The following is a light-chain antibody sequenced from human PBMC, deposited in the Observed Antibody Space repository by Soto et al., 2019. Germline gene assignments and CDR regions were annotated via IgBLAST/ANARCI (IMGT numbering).Light chain of an antibody. J-gene: IGKJ5*01. CDR3: QHYGGSPLT. CDR2: GAS. Sequence: EIVLTQSPGTLSLSPGEGATLSCRAGQSVSSSQLAWYQQKPGQAPRLLVYGASSRATGIPDRFSGSVSGTDFTLAISRLEPEDLAVYYCQHYGGSPLTFGQGTRLEIK. CDR1: QSVSSSQ. V-gene: IGKV3-20*01.